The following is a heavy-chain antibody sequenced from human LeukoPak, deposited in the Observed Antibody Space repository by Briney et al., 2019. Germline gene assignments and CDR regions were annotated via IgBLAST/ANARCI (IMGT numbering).Heavy chain of an antibody. CDR2: FDPEDGET. Sequence: ASVKVSCRVSGYTLTELSMHWVRQAPGKGLEWMGGFDPEDGETIYAQKFQGIVTMTEDTSTDTAYMELSSLRSEDTAVYYCATDKPRLNWFDPWGQGTLVTVSS. V-gene: IGHV1-24*01. D-gene: IGHD6-19*01. CDR1: GYTLTELS. CDR3: ATDKPRLNWFDP. J-gene: IGHJ5*02.